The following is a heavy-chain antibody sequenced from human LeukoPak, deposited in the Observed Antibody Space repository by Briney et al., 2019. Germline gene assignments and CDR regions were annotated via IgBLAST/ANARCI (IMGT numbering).Heavy chain of an antibody. J-gene: IGHJ3*02. Sequence: SETLSLTCTVSGYSISSGYYWGWIRQPPGKGLEWIGSIYHSGSTYYSPSLKSRVTISVDTSKNQFSLKLSSVTAADTAVYYCARSKYCSSTSCYRDAFDIWGQGTMVTVSS. CDR2: IYHSGST. CDR1: GYSISSGYY. D-gene: IGHD2-2*01. CDR3: ARSKYCSSTSCYRDAFDI. V-gene: IGHV4-38-2*02.